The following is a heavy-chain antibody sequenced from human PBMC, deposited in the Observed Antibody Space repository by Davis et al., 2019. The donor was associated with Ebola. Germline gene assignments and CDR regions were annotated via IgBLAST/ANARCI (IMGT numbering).Heavy chain of an antibody. V-gene: IGHV3-23*01. D-gene: IGHD3-16*01. Sequence: GESLKISCAASGFTFSSYVMSWVRRAPGKGLEWVSTLGLSADTYYADSVKGRFTISRDNSKNTLYMQMNSLRAEDTALYYCAKDAPLRPHWFDPWGQGTLVTVSS. J-gene: IGHJ5*02. CDR2: LGLSADT. CDR3: AKDAPLRPHWFDP. CDR1: GFTFSSYV.